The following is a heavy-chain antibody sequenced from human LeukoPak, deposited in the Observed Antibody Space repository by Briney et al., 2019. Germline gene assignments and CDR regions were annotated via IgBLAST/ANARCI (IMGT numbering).Heavy chain of an antibody. CDR3: ARDGLYDSSGYYFDYYYGMDV. V-gene: IGHV3-11*01. D-gene: IGHD3-22*01. CDR2: ISSSGSTI. J-gene: IGHJ6*04. CDR1: GFTFSDYY. Sequence: GGSLRLSCAASGFTFSDYYMSWIRQAPGKGLEWVSYISSSGSTIYYADSVKGRFTISRDNAKNSLYLQMNSLRAEDTAVYYCARDGLYDSSGYYFDYYYGMDVWGKGTTVTVSS.